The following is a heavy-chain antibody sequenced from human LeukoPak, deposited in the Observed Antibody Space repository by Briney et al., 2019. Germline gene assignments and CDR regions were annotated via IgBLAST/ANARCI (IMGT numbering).Heavy chain of an antibody. D-gene: IGHD1-26*01. CDR1: GFTFSSYW. Sequence: GGSLRLSCAASGFTFSSYWMHWVRQAPGKGQVWVSRINSDGSSTSYANSVKGRFTISRDNAKNTLYLQMNSLRAEDTAVYYCARVPPRIVGATTNAFDIWGQGTMVTVSS. V-gene: IGHV3-74*01. CDR3: ARVPPRIVGATTNAFDI. J-gene: IGHJ3*02. CDR2: INSDGSST.